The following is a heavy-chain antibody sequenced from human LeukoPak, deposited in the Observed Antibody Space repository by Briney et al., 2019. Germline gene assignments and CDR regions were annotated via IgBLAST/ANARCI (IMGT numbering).Heavy chain of an antibody. CDR2: MSYDGADK. Sequence: GGSLRLSCAASGLTFSTYGMYWVRQTPGKGLEWVAFMSYDGADKYYADSVKGRFTISRDNSKNTLYLQMNSLRGDDTAVFYCAKEYGAYGSVRWFLDLWGRGTLVTVSS. D-gene: IGHD5-12*01. J-gene: IGHJ2*01. CDR1: GLTFSTYG. CDR3: AKEYGAYGSVRWFLDL. V-gene: IGHV3-30*18.